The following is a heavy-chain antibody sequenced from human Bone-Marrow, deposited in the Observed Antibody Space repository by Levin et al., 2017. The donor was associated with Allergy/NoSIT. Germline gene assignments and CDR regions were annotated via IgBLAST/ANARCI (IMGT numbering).Heavy chain of an antibody. CDR1: GFTFGDYG. CDR3: TGDVYYYDSSGHLRTYFES. V-gene: IGHV3-49*04. CDR2: IRSKTYGGTT. Sequence: PGGFLRLSCTASGFTFGDYGLSWVRQAPGKGLEWISFIRSKTYGGTTEYAASVNGRFIISRDDSKYITYLQMNSLKTEDTAVYYCTGDVYYYDSSGHLRTYFESWGQGTLVTVSS. D-gene: IGHD3-22*01. J-gene: IGHJ4*02.